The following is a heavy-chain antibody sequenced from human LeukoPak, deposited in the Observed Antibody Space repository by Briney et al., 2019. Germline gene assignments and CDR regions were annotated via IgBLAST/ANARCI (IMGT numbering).Heavy chain of an antibody. CDR1: GGSISSRSYY. D-gene: IGHD2-2*02. J-gene: IGHJ4*02. CDR2: IYYSGTT. V-gene: IGHV4-39*01. CDR3: ARHGKVELTAIGY. Sequence: TSETLSLTCTASGGSISSRSYYWGWIRQPPGKGLEWIGSIYYSGTTCYKPSLKSRVTISVDTSKNQFSLRLRSVTAADTAVYYCARHGKVELTAIGYWGQGTLVTVSS.